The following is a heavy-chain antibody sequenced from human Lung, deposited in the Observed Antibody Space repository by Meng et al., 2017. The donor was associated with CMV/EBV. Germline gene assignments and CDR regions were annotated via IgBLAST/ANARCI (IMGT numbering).Heavy chain of an antibody. CDR1: GFTFGSYW. V-gene: IGHV3-7*01. D-gene: IGHD5-24*01. CDR2: INQDGSVK. Sequence: GGPXRLSCAASGFTFGSYWMSWVRQAPGKGLAWVANINQDGSVKYYVDSVKGRFTISRDNAKNSLYLQMNSLRVEDTAVYYCARDNDGKDYWGQGTLVTVSS. CDR3: ARDNDGKDY. J-gene: IGHJ4*02.